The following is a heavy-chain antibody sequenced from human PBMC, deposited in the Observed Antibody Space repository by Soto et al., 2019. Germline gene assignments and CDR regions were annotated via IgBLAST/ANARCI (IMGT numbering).Heavy chain of an antibody. Sequence: GGSLRLSCAASGFTVSSNYMSWVRQAPGKGLEWVSVIYSGGSTYYADSVKGRFTISRDNSKTTLYLQMNSLRAEDTAVYYCASCYSNVFYYGMDVWGQGTTVTVSS. J-gene: IGHJ6*02. CDR2: IYSGGST. V-gene: IGHV3-66*01. CDR1: GFTVSSNY. D-gene: IGHD4-4*01. CDR3: ASCYSNVFYYGMDV.